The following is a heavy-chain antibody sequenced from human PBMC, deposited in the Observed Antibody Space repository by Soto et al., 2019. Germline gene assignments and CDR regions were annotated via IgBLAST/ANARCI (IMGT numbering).Heavy chain of an antibody. J-gene: IGHJ6*02. CDR2: IWYDGSNK. V-gene: IGHV3-33*01. CDR1: GFTFSSYG. CDR3: ARQAIAAAGEGAVGMDV. Sequence: QVQLVESGGGVVQPGRSLRLSCAASGFTFSSYGMHWVRQAPGKGLEWVAVIWYDGSNKYYADSVKGRFTISRDNSKNTLYLQINSLRAEDTAVYYCARQAIAAAGEGAVGMDVWGQGTTVTVSS. D-gene: IGHD6-13*01.